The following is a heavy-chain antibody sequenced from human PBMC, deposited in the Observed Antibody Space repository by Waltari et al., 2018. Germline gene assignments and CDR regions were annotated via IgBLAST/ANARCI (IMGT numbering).Heavy chain of an antibody. CDR3: ARGPVSGSGSYYVGDY. Sequence: EVQLVESGGGLVQPGGSLRLACAASGLTFSSSWMHWVRQVPGKGLVWVSRISTDGSGANYADSVQGRFTSSRDNAKNILYLQMNSLRAEDTAVYYCARGPVSGSGSYYVGDYWGQGTLVTVSS. D-gene: IGHD1-26*01. V-gene: IGHV3-74*01. CDR1: GLTFSSSW. CDR2: ISTDGSGA. J-gene: IGHJ4*02.